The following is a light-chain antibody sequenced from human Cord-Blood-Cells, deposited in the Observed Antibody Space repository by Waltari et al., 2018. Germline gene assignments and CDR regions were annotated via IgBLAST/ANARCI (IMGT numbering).Light chain of an antibody. CDR1: SSNLGSNY. J-gene: IGLJ3*02. CDR3: AAWDDSLSGWV. V-gene: IGLV1-47*01. Sequence: QSVLTQPPSASGTPGQRVSISCSGSSSNLGSNYVYWYQQLPGTAPKLLIYRNNQRPSGVPDRFSGSKAGTSASLAISGLRSEYEADYYCAAWDDSLSGWVFGGGTKLTVL. CDR2: RNN.